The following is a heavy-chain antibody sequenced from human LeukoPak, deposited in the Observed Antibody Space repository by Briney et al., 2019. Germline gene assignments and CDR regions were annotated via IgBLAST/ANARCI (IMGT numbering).Heavy chain of an antibody. J-gene: IGHJ4*02. D-gene: IGHD3-16*01. V-gene: IGHV3-7*01. CDR1: GFTFSSYW. CDR2: IDEDGNEK. Sequence: GGSLRLSCAASGFTFSSYWMSWVRQAPGKGLEWVANIDEDGNEKNYVDFVKGRFTISRDNAKNSLYLQMNSLRVEDTAVYYCASGGHIDYCGQGTLVTVSS. CDR3: ASGGHIDY.